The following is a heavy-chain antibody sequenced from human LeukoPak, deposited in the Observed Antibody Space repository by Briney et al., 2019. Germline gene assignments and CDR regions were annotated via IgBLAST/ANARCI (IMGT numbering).Heavy chain of an antibody. CDR3: ARDKRGTNWGQGY. V-gene: IGHV4-30-4*08. CDR1: GGSISSGGYY. D-gene: IGHD7-27*01. CDR2: IYYSGST. J-gene: IGHJ4*02. Sequence: SQTLSLTCTVSGGSISSGGYYWSWIRQPPGKGLEWIGYIYYSGSTYYNPSLKSRVTISVDTSKNQFSLKLSSVTAADTAVYYCARDKRGTNWGQGYWGQGTLVTVSS.